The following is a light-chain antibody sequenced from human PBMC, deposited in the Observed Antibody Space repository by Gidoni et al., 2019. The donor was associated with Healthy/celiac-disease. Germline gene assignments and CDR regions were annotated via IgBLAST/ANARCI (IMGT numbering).Light chain of an antibody. J-gene: IGKJ1*01. CDR1: PSITSR. CDR3: QQYNGYSRT. Sequence: DIQMTQSPSTLSASVGDRVTITFRASPSITSRLAWYQQRPGKAPKLLIYDASSLESGVPSRFSGSGSGTEFTLTISSLQPDDFATYYCQQYNGYSRTFGQGTKVEIK. CDR2: DAS. V-gene: IGKV1-5*01.